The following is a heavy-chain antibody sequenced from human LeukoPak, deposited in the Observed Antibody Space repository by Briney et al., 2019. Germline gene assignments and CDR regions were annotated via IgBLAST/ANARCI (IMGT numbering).Heavy chain of an antibody. Sequence: TSETLSLTCTVSGGSISSYYWSWIRQPPGKGLEWIGYIYYSGSTNYKSSLKSRVTISVDTSKNQFSLKLSSVTAADTAVYYCARDSPYDSSGYYYSGPDYWGQGTLVTVSS. CDR3: ARDSPYDSSGYYYSGPDY. V-gene: IGHV4-59*12. J-gene: IGHJ4*02. CDR2: IYYSGST. CDR1: GGSISSYY. D-gene: IGHD3-22*01.